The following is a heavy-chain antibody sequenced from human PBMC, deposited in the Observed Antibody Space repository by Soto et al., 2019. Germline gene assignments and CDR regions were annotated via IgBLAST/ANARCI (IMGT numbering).Heavy chain of an antibody. J-gene: IGHJ6*02. V-gene: IGHV3-21*01. CDR2: ISSSSSYI. Sequence: GGSPRLSCAASGFTFSSYSMNWVRQAPGKGLEWVSSISSSSSYIYYADSVKGRFTISRDNAKSSLYLQMNSLRAEDTAVYYCARVVDYYDPYYYGMDVWGQGTTVTVSS. D-gene: IGHD3-22*01. CDR1: GFTFSSYS. CDR3: ARVVDYYDPYYYGMDV.